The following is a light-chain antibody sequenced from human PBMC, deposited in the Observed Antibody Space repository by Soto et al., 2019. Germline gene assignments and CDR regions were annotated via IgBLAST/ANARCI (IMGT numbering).Light chain of an antibody. CDR3: QQYNSYS. Sequence: DIQRAQSPSTLSAYVPERVTIACRASQSISNWFAWYQQKPGKAPKLLIYHASNLQSGVPSRFSGSGSGTEFTLSSSRLQPDDFATYYCQQYNSYSFAQGTKVDNK. V-gene: IGKV1-5*01. J-gene: IGKJ1*01. CDR2: HAS. CDR1: QSISNW.